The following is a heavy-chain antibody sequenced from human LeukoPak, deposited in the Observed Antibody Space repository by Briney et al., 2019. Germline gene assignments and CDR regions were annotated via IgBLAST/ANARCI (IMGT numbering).Heavy chain of an antibody. CDR2: ISGSGGST. Sequence: PGGSLRLSCAASGFTFRSYAMSWVRQAPGKGLEWVSAISGSGGSTYYADSVKGRFTISRDNSKNTLYLQMNSLRAEDTAVYYCAKDLSGYITNYYFDYWGQGTLVTVSS. CDR1: GFTFRSYA. CDR3: AKDLSGYITNYYFDY. V-gene: IGHV3-23*01. D-gene: IGHD3-3*01. J-gene: IGHJ4*02.